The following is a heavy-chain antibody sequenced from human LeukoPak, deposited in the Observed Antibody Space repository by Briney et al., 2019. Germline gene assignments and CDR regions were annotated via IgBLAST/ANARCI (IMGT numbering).Heavy chain of an antibody. CDR1: GGSISRYY. CDR2: IYTSGNT. Sequence: SETLSLTCTVSGGSISRYYWDWIRQPAGKGLECIGHIYTSGNTNYNPSLKSRVTMSVDTSKNQFSLKLSSVTAADTAVYYCARGGAAAAGTYYYYGMDVWGQGTTVTVSS. CDR3: ARGGAAAAGTYYYYGMDV. D-gene: IGHD6-13*01. J-gene: IGHJ6*02. V-gene: IGHV4-4*07.